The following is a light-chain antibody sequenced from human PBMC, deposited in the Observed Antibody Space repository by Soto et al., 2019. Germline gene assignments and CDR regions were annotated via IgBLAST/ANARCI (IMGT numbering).Light chain of an antibody. CDR1: QSTSSW. J-gene: IGKJ1*01. CDR3: QQYNSYST. Sequence: DVQITRSPSTLSASVGDRVTSTCRASQSTSSWLAWYHQKPGKAPKLLIYDASSLESGVPSRFSGSGSGTEFTLTISSLQPDDFATYYCQQYNSYSTFGQGTKV. CDR2: DAS. V-gene: IGKV1-5*01.